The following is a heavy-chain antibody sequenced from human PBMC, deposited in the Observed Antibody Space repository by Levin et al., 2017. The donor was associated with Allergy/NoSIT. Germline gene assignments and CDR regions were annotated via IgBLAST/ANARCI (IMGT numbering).Heavy chain of an antibody. Sequence: PSETLSLTCAASGFTFDDYAMHWVRQAPGKGLEWVSLISWDGGSTYYADSVKGRFTISRDNSKNSLYLQMNSLRAEDTALYYCAKETGVSSLSPGNYYDYGMDVWGQGTTVTVSS. CDR1: GFTFDDYA. J-gene: IGHJ6*02. CDR3: AKETGVSSLSPGNYYDYGMDV. D-gene: IGHD6-13*01. CDR2: ISWDGGST. V-gene: IGHV3-43D*04.